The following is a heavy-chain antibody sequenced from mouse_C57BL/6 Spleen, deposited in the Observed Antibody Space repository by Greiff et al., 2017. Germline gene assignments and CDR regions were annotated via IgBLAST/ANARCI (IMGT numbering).Heavy chain of an antibody. CDR3: ARSGNNDYAMDD. Sequence: QVQLKQSGAELAKPGASVKLSCKASGYTFTSYWMHWVKQRPGQGLEWIGYIDPSSGYTKYNQKFKDKATLTADKSSSTAYMQLSSLTYEDSAVYDCARSGNNDYAMDDWGQGTSVTVSS. CDR1: GYTFTSYW. J-gene: IGHJ4*01. V-gene: IGHV1-7*01. CDR2: IDPSSGYT. D-gene: IGHD1-3*01.